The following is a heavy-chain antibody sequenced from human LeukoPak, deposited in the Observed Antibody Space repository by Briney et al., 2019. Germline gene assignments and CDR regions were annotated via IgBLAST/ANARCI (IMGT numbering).Heavy chain of an antibody. CDR1: GGTFSSYA. V-gene: IGHV1-69*05. CDR2: IIPIFGTA. Sequence: SVKVSCKASGGTFSSYAISWVRQAPGQGLEWMGGIIPIFGTANYAQKFQGRVTITTDESTSTAYMELSSLRAEDTAVYYCARGTIAAARFDPWGQGALVTVSS. J-gene: IGHJ5*02. D-gene: IGHD6-13*01. CDR3: ARGTIAAARFDP.